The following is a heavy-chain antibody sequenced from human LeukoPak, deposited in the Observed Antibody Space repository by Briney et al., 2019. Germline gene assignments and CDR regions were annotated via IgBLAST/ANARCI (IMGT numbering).Heavy chain of an antibody. V-gene: IGHV3-9*01. CDR1: GFTFDDYA. Sequence: GGSLRLSCTASGFTFDDYAMHWVRQAPGKGLEWVSGISWNSGSIGYADSVKGRFTISRDNAKNSLYLQMNSLRAEDTALYYCARALAGAGRYYYGMDVWGQGTTVTVSS. CDR3: ARALAGAGRYYYGMDV. CDR2: ISWNSGSI. J-gene: IGHJ6*02. D-gene: IGHD1-26*01.